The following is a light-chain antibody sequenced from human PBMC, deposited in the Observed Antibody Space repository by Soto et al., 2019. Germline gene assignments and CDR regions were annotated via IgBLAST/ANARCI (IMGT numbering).Light chain of an antibody. CDR2: DAS. J-gene: IGKJ1*01. V-gene: IGKV1-5*01. CDR3: QQYKSFWT. Sequence: IQMTQSPSSVSASVGDRVTITCRSSQTITNWLAWYQQKPGKAPRLLIYDASSLESWVPSRFSGSGSGTEFTLTISSLQSEDFATYYCQQYKSFWTFGQGTKVDIK. CDR1: QTITNW.